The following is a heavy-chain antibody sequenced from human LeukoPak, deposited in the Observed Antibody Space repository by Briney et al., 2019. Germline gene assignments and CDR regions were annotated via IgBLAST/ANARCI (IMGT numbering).Heavy chain of an antibody. D-gene: IGHD1-26*01. CDR1: GGSISAYY. Sequence: SETLSLTCAVYGGSISAYYWIWIRQPPGKGLEWIGEINHSGSANYNPSLESRVTISGDTSKNQFSLKLSSLTAGDTGVYYCARGRGSYYPDWGQGTLVTVSS. J-gene: IGHJ4*02. CDR3: ARGRGSYYPD. V-gene: IGHV4-34*01. CDR2: INHSGSA.